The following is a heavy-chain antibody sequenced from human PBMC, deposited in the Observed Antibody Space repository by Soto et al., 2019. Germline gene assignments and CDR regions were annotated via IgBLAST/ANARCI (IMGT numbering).Heavy chain of an antibody. CDR1: GGSISSSSYY. J-gene: IGHJ6*03. CDR2: IYYSGST. CDR3: ARKDSGYGDYMDV. Sequence: SETLSLTCTVSGGSISSSSYYWGWIRQPPGKGLEWIGSIYYSGSTYYNPSLKSRVTMSVDTSENQFSLRLSSVTAADTAVYYCARKDSGYGDYMDVWGKGTTVTVSS. D-gene: IGHD5-12*01. V-gene: IGHV4-39*07.